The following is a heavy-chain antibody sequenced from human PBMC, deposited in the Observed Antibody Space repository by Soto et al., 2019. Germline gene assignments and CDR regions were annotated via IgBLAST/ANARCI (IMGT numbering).Heavy chain of an antibody. CDR1: GGSISSYC. CDR2: IYYSGST. V-gene: IGHV4-59*01. CDR3: ARDGYYYDSSGYQRVYYFDY. D-gene: IGHD3-22*01. J-gene: IGHJ4*02. Sequence: SETLSLTCTVSGGSISSYCWSWIRQPPGKGLEWIGYIYYSGSTNYNPSLKSRVTISVDTSKNQFSLKLSSVTAADTAVYYCARDGYYYDSSGYQRVYYFDYWGQGTLVTVS.